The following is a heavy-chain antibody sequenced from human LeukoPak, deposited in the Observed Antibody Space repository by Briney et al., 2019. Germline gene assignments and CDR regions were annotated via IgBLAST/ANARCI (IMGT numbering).Heavy chain of an antibody. J-gene: IGHJ4*02. CDR3: AKGARGDIVATTDY. D-gene: IGHD5-12*01. CDR1: GGTFSSYA. V-gene: IGHV1-69*13. Sequence: GASVKVSCKASGGTFSSYAISWVRQAPGQGLEWMGGIIPIFGTANYAQKFQGRVTITADESTSTAYMELSSLRSEDTAVYYCAKGARGDIVATTDYWGQGTLVTVSS. CDR2: IIPIFGTA.